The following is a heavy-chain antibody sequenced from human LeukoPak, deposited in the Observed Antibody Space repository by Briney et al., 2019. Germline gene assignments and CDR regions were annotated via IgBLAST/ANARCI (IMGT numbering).Heavy chain of an antibody. CDR1: GFTFSSYS. J-gene: IGHJ6*02. CDR2: ISGSGGST. CDR3: CDGMDV. Sequence: GGSLRLSCAASGFTFSSYSMNWVRQAPGKGLEWVSAISGSGGSTYYADSVKGRFTIPRDNSKNTLYLQMNSLRSEDTATHYCCDGMDVWGQGTTVAVSS. V-gene: IGHV3-23*01.